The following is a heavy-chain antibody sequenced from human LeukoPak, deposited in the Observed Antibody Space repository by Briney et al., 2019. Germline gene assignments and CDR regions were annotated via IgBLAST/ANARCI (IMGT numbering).Heavy chain of an antibody. J-gene: IGHJ6*02. CDR1: GFTFSSYG. CDR3: AREMVRGVITDYYYYYGMDV. CDR2: IWYDGSNK. V-gene: IGHV3-33*01. Sequence: PGRSLRLSCAASGFTFSSYGMHWVRQAPGKGLEWVAVIWYDGSNKYYADSVKGRFTISRDNSKNTLYLQMNSLRAEDTAVFYCAREMVRGVITDYYYYYGMDVWGQGTTVTVSS. D-gene: IGHD3-10*01.